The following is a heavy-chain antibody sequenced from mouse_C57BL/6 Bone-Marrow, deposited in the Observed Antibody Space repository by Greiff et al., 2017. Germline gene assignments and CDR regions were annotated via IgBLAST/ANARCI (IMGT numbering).Heavy chain of an antibody. CDR2: IYPRDGST. D-gene: IGHD3-2*02. CDR1: GYTFTSYD. J-gene: IGHJ3*01. V-gene: IGHV1-85*01. Sequence: VQLQESGPELVKPGASVKLSCKASGYTFTSYDINWVKQRPGQGLEWIGWIYPRDGSTKYNEKFKGKATLTVDTSSSTAYMELHSLTSEDSAVYFCARERAAQAPSWFAYWGQGTLVTVSA. CDR3: ARERAAQAPSWFAY.